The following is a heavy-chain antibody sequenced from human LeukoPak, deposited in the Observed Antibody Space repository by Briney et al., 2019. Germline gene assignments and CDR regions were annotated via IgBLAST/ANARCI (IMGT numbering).Heavy chain of an antibody. CDR3: VRDLGHSGSSAYYFDY. V-gene: IGHV3-30-3*01. Sequence: GRSLRLSCAASGFTFDSHAMHWVRQAPGRRLEWVTLISYDGSNKYYVDSVKGRFTVSRDNSKNTLFLQMNSLRAEDTAAYYCVRDLGHSGSSAYYFDYWGQGILVTVSS. CDR2: ISYDGSNK. CDR1: GFTFDSHA. D-gene: IGHD1-26*01. J-gene: IGHJ4*02.